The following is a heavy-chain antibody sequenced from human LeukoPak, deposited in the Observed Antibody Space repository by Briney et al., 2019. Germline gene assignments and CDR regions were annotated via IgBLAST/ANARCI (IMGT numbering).Heavy chain of an antibody. CDR1: GGSFSGYY. D-gene: IGHD2-2*01. CDR2: INHSGST. Sequence: SETLSLTCAVYGGSFSGYYWSWIRQPPGKGLEWLGEINHSGSTNYNPSLKSRVTISVDTSKNQLSLKLSSVTAADTAVYYCASLDCSSTSCYDFDYWGQGTLVTVSS. J-gene: IGHJ4*02. CDR3: ASLDCSSTSCYDFDY. V-gene: IGHV4-34*01.